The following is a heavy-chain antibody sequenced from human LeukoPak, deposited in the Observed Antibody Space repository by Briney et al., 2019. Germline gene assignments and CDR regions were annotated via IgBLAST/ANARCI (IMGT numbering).Heavy chain of an antibody. Sequence: AASVKVSCKASGGTFSSYAISWVRQAPGQGLDWMGGIIPIFGTANYAQKFQGRVTITTDESTSTAYMELSSLRSEDTAVYYCASTNYGDYEYFDYWGQGTLVTVSS. CDR2: IIPIFGTA. D-gene: IGHD4-17*01. CDR3: ASTNYGDYEYFDY. J-gene: IGHJ4*02. CDR1: GGTFSSYA. V-gene: IGHV1-69*05.